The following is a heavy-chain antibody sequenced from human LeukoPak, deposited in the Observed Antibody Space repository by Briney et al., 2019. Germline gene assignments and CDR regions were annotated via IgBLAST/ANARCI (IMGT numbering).Heavy chain of an antibody. CDR1: GDSVSNNSAA. Sequence: SETLSLTCAISGDSVSNNSAAWIWVRQSPSRGLEWLGRTYYRSKWYNDYAVSVKSRITINPDTSKNQFSLQLNSVTPEDTAVYYCARDYSSSSPLAGYYYYGMDVWGQGTTVTVSS. J-gene: IGHJ6*02. CDR3: ARDYSSSSPLAGYYYYGMDV. V-gene: IGHV6-1*01. D-gene: IGHD6-6*01. CDR2: TYYRSKWYN.